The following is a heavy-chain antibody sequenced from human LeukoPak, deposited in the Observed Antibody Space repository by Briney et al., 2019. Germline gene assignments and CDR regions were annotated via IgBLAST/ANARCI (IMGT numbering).Heavy chain of an antibody. CDR1: GFTFSSYA. V-gene: IGHV3-23*01. CDR2: ISASGHAA. Sequence: GGSLRLSCAASGFTFSSYAMSWVRQAPGKGLEAPGKGLEWVSTISASGHAAYYPDSVRGRLTISRENSKSTLHLQMDSLRAEDSALYYCAKWPEGATPTFPHWGQGTLVTVSS. J-gene: IGHJ4*02. D-gene: IGHD1-26*01. CDR3: AKWPEGATPTFPH.